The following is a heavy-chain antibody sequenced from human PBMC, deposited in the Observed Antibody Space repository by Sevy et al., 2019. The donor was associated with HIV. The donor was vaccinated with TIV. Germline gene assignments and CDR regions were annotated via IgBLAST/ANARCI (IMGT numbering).Heavy chain of an antibody. Sequence: GGSLRLSCAASGFTFSTYTMNWVGQAPGKGLEWVSSISFSSNYIYYADSLKGRFTISRDNAKNSLYLQMSSLRAEDTAVYYCARPYGSGSWEAFDIWGQWTMVTVSS. CDR3: ARPYGSGSWEAFDI. CDR2: ISFSSNYI. CDR1: GFTFSTYT. J-gene: IGHJ3*02. V-gene: IGHV3-21*01. D-gene: IGHD3-10*01.